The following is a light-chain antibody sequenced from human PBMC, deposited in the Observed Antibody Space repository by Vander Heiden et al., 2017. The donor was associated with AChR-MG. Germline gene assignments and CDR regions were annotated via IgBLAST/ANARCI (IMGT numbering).Light chain of an antibody. CDR2: DVS. J-gene: IGLJ2*01. V-gene: IGLV2-14*01. CDR3: SSYTSSSTRAV. CDR1: SSDVGGYNY. Sequence: QSALTQPASVSGSPGESLTISCTGTSSDVGGYNYVSWYQQHPGKAPKLMIYDVSNRPSGVSNRFSGSKSGNTASLTISGLQAEDEADYYCSSYTSSSTRAVFGGGTKLTVL.